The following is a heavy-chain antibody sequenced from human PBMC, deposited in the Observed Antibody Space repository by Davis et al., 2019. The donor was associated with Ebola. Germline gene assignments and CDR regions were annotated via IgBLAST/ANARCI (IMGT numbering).Heavy chain of an antibody. V-gene: IGHV4-34*01. Sequence: SETLSLTCAVYGGSFSGYYWSWIRQPPGKGLEWNGEINHSGSTNYNPSLKSRVTISVDTSKNQFSLKLSSVTAADTAVYYCARVTLYSSSCFDYWGQGTLVTVSS. D-gene: IGHD6-13*01. J-gene: IGHJ4*02. CDR1: GGSFSGYY. CDR2: INHSGST. CDR3: ARVTLYSSSCFDY.